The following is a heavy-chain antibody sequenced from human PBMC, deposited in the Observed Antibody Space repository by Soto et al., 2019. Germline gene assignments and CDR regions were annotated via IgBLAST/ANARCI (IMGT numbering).Heavy chain of an antibody. CDR3: ARGGHVVVVTAALDY. CDR1: GDTFTDYY. D-gene: IGHD2-21*02. J-gene: IGHJ4*02. CDR2: VNPSGGHT. Sequence: QVQLVQSGAEVKKPGASVKVSCKASGDTFTDYYIHWVRQAPGQGLEWMGTVNPSGGHTTYAQHFLGRMTMTRDTSTSTLYMGVTSLTSEDTAVYYCARGGHVVVVTAALDYWGQGTLVTVSS. V-gene: IGHV1-46*01.